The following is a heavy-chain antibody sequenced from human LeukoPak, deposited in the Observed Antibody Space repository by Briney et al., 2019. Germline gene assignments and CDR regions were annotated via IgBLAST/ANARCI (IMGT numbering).Heavy chain of an antibody. D-gene: IGHD3-3*01. CDR1: GVMFGGAA. CDR2: ISGSGGST. CDR3: AKEQRSSDFWSGYLLDSYYYGMDV. V-gene: IGHV3-23*01. Sequence: GGALRLSCIASGVMFGGAAMSWVRQAPGTGLEWVSAISGSGGSTYYADSVKGRFTISRDNSKNTLYLQMNSLRAEDTAVYYCAKEQRSSDFWSGYLLDSYYYGMDVWGQGTTVTVSS. J-gene: IGHJ6*02.